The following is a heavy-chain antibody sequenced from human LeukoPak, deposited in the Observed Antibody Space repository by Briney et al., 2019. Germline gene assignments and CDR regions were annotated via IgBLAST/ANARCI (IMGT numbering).Heavy chain of an antibody. Sequence: ASVKVSCKASGYTFTSYGISWVRQAPGQGLEWMGWISAYNGNTNYAQKFQGRVTMTRNTSISTAYMELSSLRSEDTAVYYCARPDKSSGWYLLWYWGQGTLVTVSS. CDR1: GYTFTSYG. J-gene: IGHJ4*02. V-gene: IGHV1-18*01. D-gene: IGHD6-19*01. CDR3: ARPDKSSGWYLLWY. CDR2: ISAYNGNT.